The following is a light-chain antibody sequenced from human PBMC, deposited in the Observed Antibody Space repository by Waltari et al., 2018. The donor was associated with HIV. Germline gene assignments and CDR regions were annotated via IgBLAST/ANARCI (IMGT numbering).Light chain of an antibody. V-gene: IGLV2-23*02. Sequence: QSALTQPASASGSPGQSITIPCTGTSSDVGSYNLVSWYQHHPGKAPKLMIYEVSKRPSGVSNRCSGSKSGNTASLTISGLQAEDEADYYCCSYVGWSTILYVFGTGTKVTVL. CDR1: SSDVGSYNL. J-gene: IGLJ1*01. CDR2: EVS. CDR3: CSYVGWSTILYV.